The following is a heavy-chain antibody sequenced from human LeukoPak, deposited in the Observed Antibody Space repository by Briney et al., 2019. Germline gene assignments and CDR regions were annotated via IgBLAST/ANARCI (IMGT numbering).Heavy chain of an antibody. Sequence: PSETLSLTCTVSGGSISSSSYYRGWIRQPPGKGLEWIGSIYYSGSTYYNPSLKSRVTISVDTSKNQFSLKLSSVTAADTAVYYCARDMRGVRGVIIEDYWGQGTLVTVSS. D-gene: IGHD3-10*01. CDR2: IYYSGST. J-gene: IGHJ4*02. CDR1: GGSISSSSYY. V-gene: IGHV4-39*07. CDR3: ARDMRGVRGVIIEDY.